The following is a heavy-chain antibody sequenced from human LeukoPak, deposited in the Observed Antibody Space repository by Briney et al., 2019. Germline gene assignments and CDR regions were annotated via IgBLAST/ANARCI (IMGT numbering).Heavy chain of an antibody. J-gene: IGHJ6*03. CDR1: GGSFSGYY. D-gene: IGHD3-3*01. CDR3: ARAQNGGVVIRGYYYYYYYMDV. Sequence: PSETLSLTCAVYGGSFSGYYWSWIRQPPGKGLEWIGEINHSGSTNYNPSLKSRVTISVDTSKNQFSLKLSSVTAADTAVYYCARAQNGGVVIRGYYYYYYYMDVWGKGTTVTVSS. V-gene: IGHV4-34*01. CDR2: INHSGST.